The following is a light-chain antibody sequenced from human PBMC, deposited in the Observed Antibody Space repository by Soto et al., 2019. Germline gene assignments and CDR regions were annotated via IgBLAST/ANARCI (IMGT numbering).Light chain of an antibody. CDR2: VTN. CDR3: AAWDGSLNGHV. Sequence: QLVLTQPPSVSGTLGQGVTISCSGSTSNIGENSVGWFQQLPGTAPKVLIYVTNKRPSGVPDRFSGSKSGTSAYLVISGLQSEDEADYYCAAWDGSLNGHVFGTGTKLTVL. V-gene: IGLV1-44*01. J-gene: IGLJ1*01. CDR1: TSNIGENS.